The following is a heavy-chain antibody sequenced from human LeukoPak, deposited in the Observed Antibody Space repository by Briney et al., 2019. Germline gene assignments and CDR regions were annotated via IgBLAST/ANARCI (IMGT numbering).Heavy chain of an antibody. CDR2: VNPSGDST. CDR1: GYTFTSYG. Sequence: GASVKVSCKASGYTFTSYGISWVRQAPGQGLEWMGIVNPSGDSTNYAQKFQGRVTMTRDTSTSTVYMELSSLRSEDTAVYYCARWTTTYLDYWGQGTLVTVSS. V-gene: IGHV1-46*01. CDR3: ARWTTTYLDY. D-gene: IGHD3/OR15-3a*01. J-gene: IGHJ4*02.